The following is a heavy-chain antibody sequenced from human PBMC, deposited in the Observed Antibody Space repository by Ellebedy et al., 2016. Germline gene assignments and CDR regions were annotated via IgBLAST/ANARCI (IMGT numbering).Heavy chain of an antibody. D-gene: IGHD3-10*01. CDR2: IKQDGSEK. CDR1: RFTFSSYS. Sequence: GESLKISCAASRFTFSSYSMSWVRQAPGKGLEWVANIKQDGSEKYYVDSVKGRFTISRDNAKNSLYLQMNSLRDEDTAVYYCVGSYYYYGMDVWGQGTTVTVSS. V-gene: IGHV3-7*01. J-gene: IGHJ6*02. CDR3: VGSYYYYGMDV.